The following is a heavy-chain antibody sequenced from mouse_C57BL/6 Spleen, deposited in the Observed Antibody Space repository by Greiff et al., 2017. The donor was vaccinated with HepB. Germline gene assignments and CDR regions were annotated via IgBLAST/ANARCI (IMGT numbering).Heavy chain of an antibody. V-gene: IGHV1-64*01. J-gene: IGHJ1*03. Sequence: QVQLKQPGAELVKPGASVKLSCKASGYTFTSYWMHWVKQRPGQGLEWIGMIHPNSGSTNYNEKFKSKATLTVDKSSSTAYMQLSSLTSEDSAVYYCAMIYYSNSWYFDVWGTGTTVTVSS. CDR1: GYTFTSYW. CDR2: IHPNSGST. D-gene: IGHD2-5*01. CDR3: AMIYYSNSWYFDV.